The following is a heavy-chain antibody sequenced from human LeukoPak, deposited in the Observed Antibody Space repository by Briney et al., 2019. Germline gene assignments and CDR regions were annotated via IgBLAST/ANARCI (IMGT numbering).Heavy chain of an antibody. J-gene: IGHJ5*02. CDR3: ARWYYDSSGPIGWFDP. D-gene: IGHD3-22*01. V-gene: IGHV1-46*01. Sequence: GASVKVSCKASGYTFTSYYMHWVRQAPGQGLEWMGIINPSGGSTSYAQKFQGRVTMTRDTSTSTVYMELSSLRSEDTAVYYCARWYYDSSGPIGWFDPWGQGTLVTVSS. CDR2: INPSGGST. CDR1: GYTFTSYY.